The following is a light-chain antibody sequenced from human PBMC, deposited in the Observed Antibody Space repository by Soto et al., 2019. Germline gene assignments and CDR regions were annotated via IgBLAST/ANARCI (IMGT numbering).Light chain of an antibody. CDR1: QSVSSN. V-gene: IGKV3-15*01. CDR2: GAS. Sequence: EIVMTQSPATLSVSPGERATLSCRASQSVSSNLAWYQQKPGQAPRLLIYGASTRAPGIPARFSGSGSGTEFTPTISSLQSEDFAVYYCQQYNNWHLYTFGQGTKLEIK. CDR3: QQYNNWHLYT. J-gene: IGKJ2*01.